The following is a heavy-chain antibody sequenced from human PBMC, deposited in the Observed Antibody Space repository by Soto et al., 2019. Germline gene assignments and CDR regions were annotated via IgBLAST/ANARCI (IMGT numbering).Heavy chain of an antibody. CDR1: GGTFSSYA. J-gene: IGHJ6*02. V-gene: IGHV1-69*13. CDR2: IIPIFGTA. CDR3: ARHVPAAGYYYGMDV. Sequence: SVKVSCKASGGTFSSYAISWVRQAPGQGLEWMGGIIPIFGTANYAQKFQVRVTITADESTSTAYMELSSLRSDDTAVYYCARHVPAAGYYYGMDVWGQGTTVTVSS. D-gene: IGHD2-2*01.